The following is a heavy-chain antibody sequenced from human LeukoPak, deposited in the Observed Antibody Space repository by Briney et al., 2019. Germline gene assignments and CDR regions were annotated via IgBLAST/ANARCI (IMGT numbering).Heavy chain of an antibody. CDR1: GLTFSSYA. Sequence: GGSLRLSCAASGLTFSSYAMSWVRQAPGKGLEWVSAISGSGGSTYYADSVKGRFTISRDNSKNTLYLQMNSLKGDDTAVYYCAKDSAFYYIDVWGKGTTVIISS. CDR3: AKDSAFYYIDV. CDR2: ISGSGGST. V-gene: IGHV3-23*01. D-gene: IGHD3-10*01. J-gene: IGHJ6*03.